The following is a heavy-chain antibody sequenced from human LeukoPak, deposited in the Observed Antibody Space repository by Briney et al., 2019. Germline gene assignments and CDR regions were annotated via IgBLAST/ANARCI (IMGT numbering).Heavy chain of an antibody. CDR2: IYVDGRTT. J-gene: IGHJ5*02. V-gene: IGHV3-74*01. Sequence: GGSLRLSCVASGFTFSNYWMHWVRQPAGKGLVWVSRIYVDGRTTNYADSVKGRFTISRDSAKNTVYLEMNSLGVEDTATYYCIRDFRSADLWGQGTLVTVTS. CDR1: GFTFSNYW. CDR3: IRDFRSADL.